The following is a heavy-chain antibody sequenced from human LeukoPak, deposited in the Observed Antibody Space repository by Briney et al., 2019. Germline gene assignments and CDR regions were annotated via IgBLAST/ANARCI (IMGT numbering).Heavy chain of an antibody. Sequence: ASVKVSCKASGYTFTSYGISWVRQAPGQGLEWMGWISAYNGNTNYAQKLRGRVTMTTDTSTSTAYMELRSLRSDDTAVYYCARVPPLVLRYFDWLSYFDYWGQGTLVTVSS. CDR2: ISAYNGNT. V-gene: IGHV1-18*04. CDR1: GYTFTSYG. D-gene: IGHD3-9*01. CDR3: ARVPPLVLRYFDWLSYFDY. J-gene: IGHJ4*02.